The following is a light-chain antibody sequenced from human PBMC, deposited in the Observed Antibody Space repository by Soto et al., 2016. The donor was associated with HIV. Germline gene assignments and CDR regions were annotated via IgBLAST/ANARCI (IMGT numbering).Light chain of an antibody. J-gene: IGKJ1*01. CDR3: QHYLFYPWT. CDR2: KAS. CDR1: QSVGDG. V-gene: IGKV1-5*03. Sequence: DIQMTQSPSTLSASVGDRVTMTCRASQSVGDGLAWYQKTPGKAPHLLIFKASTLKRGSHQGSAAVDLGQEFTLTISGLQPDDFATYFCQHYLFYPWTFGKGPRWKS.